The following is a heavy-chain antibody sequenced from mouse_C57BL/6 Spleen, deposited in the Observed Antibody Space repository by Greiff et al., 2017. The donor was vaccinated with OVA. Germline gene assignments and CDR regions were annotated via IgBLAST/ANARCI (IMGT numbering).Heavy chain of an antibody. CDR3: ARDYYYGSSYGYFDV. CDR1: GYTFTSYG. J-gene: IGHJ1*03. CDR2: IYPRSGNT. Sequence: QVQLQQSGAELARPGASVKLSCKASGYTFTSYGISWVKQRTGPGLEWIGEIYPRSGNTYYNEQFKGKSTLTADKSSSTAYMELRSLTSEDSAVYFCARDYYYGSSYGYFDVWGTGTTVTVSS. V-gene: IGHV1-81*01. D-gene: IGHD1-1*01.